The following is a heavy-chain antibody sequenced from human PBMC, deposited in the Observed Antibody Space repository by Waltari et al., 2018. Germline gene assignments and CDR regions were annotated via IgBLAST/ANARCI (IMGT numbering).Heavy chain of an antibody. D-gene: IGHD4-17*01. Sequence: QLQLQESGPGLVKPSETLSLTCTVSGGSISSSSYYWGWIRQPPGKGLEWIGSIYYSGRTYYNPSLKSRVTISVDTSKNQFSLKLSSVTAADTAVYYCASPATVTTSEDYWGQGTLVTVSS. J-gene: IGHJ4*02. CDR1: GGSISSSSYY. V-gene: IGHV4-39*01. CDR2: IYYSGRT. CDR3: ASPATVTTSEDY.